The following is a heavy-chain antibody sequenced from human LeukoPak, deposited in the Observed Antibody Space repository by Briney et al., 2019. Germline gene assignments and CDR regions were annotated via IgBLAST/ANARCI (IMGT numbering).Heavy chain of an antibody. CDR3: ARAPVKMIAVAGSFDY. D-gene: IGHD6-19*01. CDR1: GYTFTGYY. Sequence: ASVKVSCKASGYTFTGYYMHWVRQAPGQGLEWMGWINPNSGGTNYAQKFQGRVTMTRDTYISTAYMELSRLRSDDTAVYYCARAPVKMIAVAGSFDYWGQGTLVTVSS. J-gene: IGHJ4*02. CDR2: INPNSGGT. V-gene: IGHV1-2*02.